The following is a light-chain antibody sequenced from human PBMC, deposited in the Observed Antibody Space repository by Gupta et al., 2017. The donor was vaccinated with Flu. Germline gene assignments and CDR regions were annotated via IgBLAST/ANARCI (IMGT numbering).Light chain of an antibody. CDR1: QSVNNNL. Sequence: VTLSLAPGERATLSGRASQSVNNNLLTWYQQKPGQAPRLLIYGTSSRHTGTPDRFSGSGCATDFTHTNRRLEPEDFAVYYCQQNDSSAYTFGQGTKLDIK. CDR2: GTS. CDR3: QQNDSSAYT. J-gene: IGKJ2*01. V-gene: IGKV3-20*01.